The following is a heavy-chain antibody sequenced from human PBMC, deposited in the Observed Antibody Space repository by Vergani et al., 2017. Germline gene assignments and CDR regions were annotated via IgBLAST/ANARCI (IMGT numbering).Heavy chain of an antibody. CDR2: TWSDGSKT. D-gene: IGHD3-10*02. J-gene: IGHJ4*01. V-gene: IGHV3-33*01. CDR3: ATLSGDFFDY. Sequence: QVQLVQSGGGVVQPGRSLTLSCVASGFTFSIYGIHWVRQAPGKGLEWVAVTWSDGSKTYYADAVKGRFTISRDSSKNTLFLQMNSLRVEDTAVYYCATLSGDFFDYWGHGSLVTVSS. CDR1: GFTFSIYG.